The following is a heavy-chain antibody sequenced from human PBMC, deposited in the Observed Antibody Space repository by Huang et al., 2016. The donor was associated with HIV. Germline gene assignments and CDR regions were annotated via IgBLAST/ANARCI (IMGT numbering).Heavy chain of an antibody. J-gene: IGHJ4*02. CDR1: GFKLSGFG. Sequence: QVHLVESGGGVVQPGGSLRLSCAASGFKLSGFGMHWVRQAPGIVLEWVAVISDDGRSQFYTDSVKGRFTISRDNSDNTLSLQMKGLRPDDTAVYYCAKESRWFSDFDHWGQGVLVSVSS. CDR3: AKESRWFSDFDH. D-gene: IGHD2-15*01. CDR2: ISDDGRSQ. V-gene: IGHV3-30*18.